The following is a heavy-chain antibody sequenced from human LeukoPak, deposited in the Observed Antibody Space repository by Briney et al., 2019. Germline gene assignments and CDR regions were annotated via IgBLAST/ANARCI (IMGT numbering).Heavy chain of an antibody. CDR2: ISGSGGST. CDR3: AKGEWLRLDY. V-gene: IGHV3-23*01. J-gene: IGHJ4*02. Sequence: GGSLRLSCAASGFTFSSYAMSWVRQAPGKGLEWVPAISGSGGSTYYADSVKGRFTISRDNSKNALYLQMNSLRAEDTAVYYCAKGEWLRLDYWGQGTLVTVSS. D-gene: IGHD5-12*01. CDR1: GFTFSSYA.